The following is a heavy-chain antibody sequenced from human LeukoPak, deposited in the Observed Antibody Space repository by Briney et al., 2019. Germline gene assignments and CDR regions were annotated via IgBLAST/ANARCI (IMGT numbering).Heavy chain of an antibody. CDR1: GFTFSSYS. J-gene: IGHJ4*02. V-gene: IGHV3-21*01. D-gene: IGHD1-26*01. CDR3: ARVGATLLGGFDY. CDR2: ISSSSSYI. Sequence: GGSLRLSCAASGFTFSSYSMNWVRQAPGKGLEWVSSISSSSSYIYYADSVKGRFTISRDNAKNSLYLQMNSLRAEDTAVYYCARVGATLLGGFDYWGQGTLVTVSS.